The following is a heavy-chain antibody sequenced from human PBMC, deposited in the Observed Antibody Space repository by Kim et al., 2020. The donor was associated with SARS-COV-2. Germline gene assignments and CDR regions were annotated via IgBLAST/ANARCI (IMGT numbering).Heavy chain of an antibody. Sequence: GGSLRLSCAASGFTFSSYSMNWVRQAPGKGLEWVSSISSSSSYIYYADSVKGRFTISRDNAKNSLYLQMNSLRAEDTAVYYCARGIMFDYGDYWGGFDYWVQGTLVTVSS. CDR2: ISSSSSYI. V-gene: IGHV3-21*01. D-gene: IGHD4-17*01. CDR3: ARGIMFDYGDYWGGFDY. CDR1: GFTFSSYS. J-gene: IGHJ4*02.